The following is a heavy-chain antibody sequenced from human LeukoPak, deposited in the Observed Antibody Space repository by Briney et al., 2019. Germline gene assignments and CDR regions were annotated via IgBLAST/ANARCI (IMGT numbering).Heavy chain of an antibody. CDR1: GYTFTSYY. Sequence: ASVKVSCKASGYTFTSYYLYWVRQAPGRGLEWMGVIDTYGRSTTHEQNFQGRLTVTRDTSTSTVYMELSNLRPEDTAMYYCARFGYSYGADYWGQGTLVTVSS. V-gene: IGHV1-46*01. J-gene: IGHJ4*02. CDR3: ARFGYSYGADY. CDR2: IDTYGRST. D-gene: IGHD5-18*01.